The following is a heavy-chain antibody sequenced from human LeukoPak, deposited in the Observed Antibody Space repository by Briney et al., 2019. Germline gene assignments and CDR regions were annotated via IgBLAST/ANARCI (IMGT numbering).Heavy chain of an antibody. V-gene: IGHV3-48*03. D-gene: IGHD2-2*01. Sequence: GGSLRLSCAASGFTFSSYDMNWVRQAPGKGLECISYISPSAGTIYYADSVKGRFTITSDNAKNSLYLQMNSPRAEDTAVYYCASARYQPWRWGQGTLVTVSS. J-gene: IGHJ4*02. CDR2: ISPSAGTI. CDR3: ASARYQPWR. CDR1: GFTFSSYD.